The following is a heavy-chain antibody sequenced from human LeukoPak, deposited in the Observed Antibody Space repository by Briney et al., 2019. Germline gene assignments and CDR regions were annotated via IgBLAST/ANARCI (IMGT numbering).Heavy chain of an antibody. CDR1: GYTFTTYW. CDR3: AKESRDGYNNFDY. Sequence: GESLKISCKGSGYTFTTYWIGWVRQTPGKGLEWMGIIYPGDSDTRYSPSFQGQVTISADKSVNTAYLQWTSLRASDTAMYYCAKESRDGYNNFDYWGLGTLVTVSS. V-gene: IGHV5-51*01. CDR2: IYPGDSDT. D-gene: IGHD5-24*01. J-gene: IGHJ4*02.